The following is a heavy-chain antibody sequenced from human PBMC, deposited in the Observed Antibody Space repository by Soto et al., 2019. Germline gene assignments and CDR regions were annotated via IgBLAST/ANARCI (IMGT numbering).Heavy chain of an antibody. Sequence: SETLSLTCAVSGGSISSGGYSWSWIRQPPGKGLEWIGYIYHSGSTYYNPSLKSRVTISVDRSKNQFSLKLSSVTAADTAVYYCAREGYGYDYWGQGTLVTVSS. J-gene: IGHJ4*02. CDR3: AREGYGYDY. CDR1: GGSISSGGYS. CDR2: IYHSGST. D-gene: IGHD5-12*01. V-gene: IGHV4-30-2*01.